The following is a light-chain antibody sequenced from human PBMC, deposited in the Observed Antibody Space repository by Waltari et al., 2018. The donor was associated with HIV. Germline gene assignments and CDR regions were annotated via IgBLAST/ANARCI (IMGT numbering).Light chain of an antibody. CDR2: AAS. Sequence: DIQLTQSPPFLSASVGDRVTITCRASQGISSYLAWYQEKPGKAPKLLIYAASTLQSGVPSRFSGGGSGTEFTLTISSLQPEDFATYYCQQSNVYPRTFGQGTKVEIK. V-gene: IGKV1-9*01. CDR3: QQSNVYPRT. J-gene: IGKJ1*01. CDR1: QGISSY.